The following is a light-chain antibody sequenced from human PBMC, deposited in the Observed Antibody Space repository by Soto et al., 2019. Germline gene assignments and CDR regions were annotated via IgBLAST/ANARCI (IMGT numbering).Light chain of an antibody. CDR3: QQYSRSWT. CDR2: ATS. J-gene: IGKJ1*01. Sequence: EIVLTQSPGTLSLSTGQRATLSCRASQSISSNFLAWYQQKPGQAPRLLIYATSSRATGIPGRFSGSGSGTDFTLTISRLEPEDFAVYYCQQYSRSWTFGQGTKVDIK. V-gene: IGKV3-20*01. CDR1: QSISSNF.